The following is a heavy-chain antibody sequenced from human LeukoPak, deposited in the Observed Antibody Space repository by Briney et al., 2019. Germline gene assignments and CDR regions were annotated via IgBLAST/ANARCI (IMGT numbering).Heavy chain of an antibody. CDR2: IYYSGST. D-gene: IGHD3-10*01. J-gene: IGHJ4*02. CDR1: GGSISSYY. Sequence: PSETLSLTCTVSGGSISSYYWSWIRRPPGKGLEWIGYIYYSGSTNYNPSLKSRVTISVDTSKNQFSLKLSSVTAADTAVYYCARADWFGEYYFDYWGQGTLVTVSS. V-gene: IGHV4-59*01. CDR3: ARADWFGEYYFDY.